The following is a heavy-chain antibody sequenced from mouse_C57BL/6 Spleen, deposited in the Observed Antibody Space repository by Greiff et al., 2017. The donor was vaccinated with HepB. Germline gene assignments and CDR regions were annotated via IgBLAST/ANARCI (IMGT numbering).Heavy chain of an antibody. Sequence: EVQLVESGGDLVKPGGSLKLSCAASGFTFSSYGMSWVRQTPDKRLEWVATISSGGSYTYYPDSVKGRFTISRDNAKNTLYLQMSSLKSEDTAMYYCARGSTVVGDYWGLGTTLTVSS. CDR3: ARGSTVVGDY. CDR1: GFTFSSYG. CDR2: ISSGGSYT. V-gene: IGHV5-6*01. J-gene: IGHJ2*01. D-gene: IGHD1-1*01.